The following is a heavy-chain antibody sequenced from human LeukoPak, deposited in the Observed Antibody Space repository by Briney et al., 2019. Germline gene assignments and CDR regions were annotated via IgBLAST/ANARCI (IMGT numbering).Heavy chain of an antibody. Sequence: GGSLRLSCAASGFTFSSYAMSWVRQAPGKGLEWVSAISGSGGSAYYADSVKGRFTISRDNSKNTLYLQMNSLRAEDTAVYYCAKDPYSSGWFDAFDIWGQGTMVTVSS. J-gene: IGHJ3*02. CDR1: GFTFSSYA. V-gene: IGHV3-23*01. CDR2: ISGSGGSA. CDR3: AKDPYSSGWFDAFDI. D-gene: IGHD6-19*01.